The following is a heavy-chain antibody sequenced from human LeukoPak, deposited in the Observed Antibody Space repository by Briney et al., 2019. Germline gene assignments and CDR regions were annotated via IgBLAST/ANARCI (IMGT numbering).Heavy chain of an antibody. D-gene: IGHD3-22*01. J-gene: IGHJ4*02. CDR1: GGSVSSGTYY. CDR3: ASLRSDSSGYYNFRIDY. Sequence: SETLSLTCTVSGGSVSSGTYYWSWIRQPPGKGLEWIGYIYYSGSTNYNPSLKSRVTISVDTSKNQFSLKLSSATAADTAVYYCASLRSDSSGYYNFRIDYWGQGTLVTVSS. CDR2: IYYSGST. V-gene: IGHV4-61*01.